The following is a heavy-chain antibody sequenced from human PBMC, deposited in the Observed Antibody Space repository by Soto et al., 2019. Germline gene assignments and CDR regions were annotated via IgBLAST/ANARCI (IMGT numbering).Heavy chain of an antibody. CDR2: INSDGSST. D-gene: IGHD3-22*01. CDR1: GFTFSSYW. CDR3: ARIVAVKDNGFDP. Sequence: GGSLRLSCAASGFTFSSYWMHWVRQAPGKGLVWVSRINSDGSSTSYADSVKGRFTISRDNAKTTLYRQMNSLRAEDTAVHDWARIVAVKDNGFDPWGKGTLVTVSS. V-gene: IGHV3-74*01. J-gene: IGHJ5*02.